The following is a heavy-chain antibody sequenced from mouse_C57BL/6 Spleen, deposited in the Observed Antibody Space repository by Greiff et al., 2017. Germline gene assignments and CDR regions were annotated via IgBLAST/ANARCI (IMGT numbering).Heavy chain of an antibody. Sequence: VQGVESGAELMKPGASVKLSCKATGYTFTGYWIEWVKQRPGHGLEWIGEILPGSGSTNDNEKFKGKATFTADTSSNTAYMQLSSLTTEDSAIYYCASYGKSFYYAMDYWGQGTSVTVSS. V-gene: IGHV1-9*01. J-gene: IGHJ4*01. D-gene: IGHD2-1*01. CDR3: ASYGKSFYYAMDY. CDR2: ILPGSGST. CDR1: GYTFTGYW.